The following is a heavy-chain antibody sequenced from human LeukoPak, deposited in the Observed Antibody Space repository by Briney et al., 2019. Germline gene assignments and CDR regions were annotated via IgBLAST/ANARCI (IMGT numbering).Heavy chain of an antibody. CDR3: ARAHSDIVVVPAGY. V-gene: IGHV3-21*01. J-gene: IGHJ4*02. Sequence: GGSLRLSCAASGFTFSSYSMNWVRQAPGKGLEWVSSTSSSSSYIYYADSVKGRFTISRDNAKNSLYLQMNSLRAEDTAVYYCARAHSDIVVVPAGYWGQGTLVTVSS. D-gene: IGHD2-2*01. CDR2: TSSSSSYI. CDR1: GFTFSSYS.